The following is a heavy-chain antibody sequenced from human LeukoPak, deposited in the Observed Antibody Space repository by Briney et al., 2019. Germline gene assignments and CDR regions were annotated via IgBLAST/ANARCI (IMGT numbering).Heavy chain of an antibody. CDR3: ARARYYYDSSGYPFDY. J-gene: IGHJ4*02. D-gene: IGHD3-22*01. CDR1: GGSISGADYY. Sequence: SETLSLTCTVSGGSISGADYYWSWIRQPPGKGLEWIGYVYYSGSTYYSPSLKSRLTISVDTSKNQFSLKLNSVTAADTAVYYCARARYYYDSSGYPFDYWGQGTLVTVSS. CDR2: VYYSGST. V-gene: IGHV4-30-4*01.